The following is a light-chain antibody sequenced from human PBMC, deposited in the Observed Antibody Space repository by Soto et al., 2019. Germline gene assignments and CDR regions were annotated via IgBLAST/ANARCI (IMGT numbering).Light chain of an antibody. CDR2: EVS. Sequence: QSALTQPASVSGSPGQSITISCTGTSSDVGGYNSVSWYQHHPGKAPKLMIYEVSNRPSWVSNRFSGSKSGNTASLTISGLQAEDEADYYCSSYSTRSSLYVFGTGTKLTVL. V-gene: IGLV2-14*01. CDR1: SSDVGGYNS. J-gene: IGLJ1*01. CDR3: SSYSTRSSLYV.